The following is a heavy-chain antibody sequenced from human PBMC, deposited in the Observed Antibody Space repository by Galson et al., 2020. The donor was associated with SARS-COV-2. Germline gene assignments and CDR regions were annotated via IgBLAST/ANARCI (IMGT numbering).Heavy chain of an antibody. Sequence: ETSETLSLTCTVSGGSISSYYWSWIRQPPGKGLEWIGYIYYSGSTNYNPSLKSRVTISVDTSKNQFSLKLSSVTAADTAVYYCARDNGYSYAIDYWGQGTLVTVSS. CDR2: IYYSGST. D-gene: IGHD5-18*01. V-gene: IGHV4-59*01. CDR1: GGSISSYY. J-gene: IGHJ4*02. CDR3: ARDNGYSYAIDY.